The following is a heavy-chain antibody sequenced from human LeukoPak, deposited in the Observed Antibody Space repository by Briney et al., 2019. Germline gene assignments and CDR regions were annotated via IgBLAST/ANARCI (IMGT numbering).Heavy chain of an antibody. Sequence: PSETLSLTCGVYGGSFSGYFWSWIRQTPGTGLEWIGDINHGGTTNYNPPLKSRVTISVDTSKNQYSLKMNSVTAADTALYYCERVQSSWGGRYFDWLPAFDIWGQGAVVTVSS. CDR1: GGSFSGYF. V-gene: IGHV4-34*01. D-gene: IGHD3-9*01. CDR3: ERVQSSWGGRYFDWLPAFDI. CDR2: INHGGTT. J-gene: IGHJ4*03.